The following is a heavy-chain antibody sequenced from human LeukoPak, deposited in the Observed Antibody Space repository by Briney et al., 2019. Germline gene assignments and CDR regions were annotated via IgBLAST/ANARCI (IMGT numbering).Heavy chain of an antibody. J-gene: IGHJ4*02. V-gene: IGHV3-23*01. CDR3: AKDRMLGSGSYPYYFDY. D-gene: IGHD3-10*01. Sequence: PGGSLRLSCAASGFTFSSYAMSWVRQAPGKGLEWVSAISGSGGSTYYADSVKGRFTTSRDNSKNTLYLQMNSLRAEDTAVYYCAKDRMLGSGSYPYYFDYWGQGTPVTVSS. CDR1: GFTFSSYA. CDR2: ISGSGGST.